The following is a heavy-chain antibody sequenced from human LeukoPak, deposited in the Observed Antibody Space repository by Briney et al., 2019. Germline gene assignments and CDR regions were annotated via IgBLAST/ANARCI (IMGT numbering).Heavy chain of an antibody. J-gene: IGHJ4*02. CDR2: ISYDGSNK. CDR1: GFTFSSYG. D-gene: IGHD3-22*01. CDR3: AKDQGYYYDSSGLIDY. Sequence: GGSLRLSCAASGFTFSSYGMHWVRQAPGKELEWVAVISYDGSNKYYADSVKGRFTISRDNSKNTLYLQMNSLRAKDTAVYYCAKDQGYYYDSSGLIDYWGQGTLVTVSS. V-gene: IGHV3-30*18.